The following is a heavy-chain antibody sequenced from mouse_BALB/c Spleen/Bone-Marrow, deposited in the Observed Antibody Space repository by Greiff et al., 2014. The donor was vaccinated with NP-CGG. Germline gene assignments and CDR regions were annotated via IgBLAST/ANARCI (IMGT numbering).Heavy chain of an antibody. J-gene: IGHJ2*01. D-gene: IGHD3-1*01. CDR2: IYPGNSDT. CDR3: TTLARNYFDY. CDR1: GYTFTSYW. V-gene: IGHV1-5*01. Sequence: VQLQQSGTVLARPGASVKMSCKASGYTFTSYWMHWVKQRPGQGLEWIGTIYPGNSDTTYNQKFKGKAKLTAVTSTSTAYMELSSLTNEDSAVYYCTTLARNYFDYWGQGTTLIVSS.